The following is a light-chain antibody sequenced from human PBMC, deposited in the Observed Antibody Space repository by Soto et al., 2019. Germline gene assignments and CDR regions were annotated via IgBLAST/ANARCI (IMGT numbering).Light chain of an antibody. J-gene: IGKJ5*01. CDR2: GAS. CDR1: QSVTSN. Sequence: EIVMPQSPATLSVSPGERATLSCRASQSVTSNLAWYQQKPGQAPRLLIYGASTRATGIPARFSGSGSGTEFTLTISSLQSEDFAVYYCRQYNNWPPITFGQGTRLEIK. CDR3: RQYNNWPPIT. V-gene: IGKV3D-15*01.